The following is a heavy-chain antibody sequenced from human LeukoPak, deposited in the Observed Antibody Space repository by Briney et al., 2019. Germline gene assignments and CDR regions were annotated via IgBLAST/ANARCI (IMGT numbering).Heavy chain of an antibody. CDR1: GFTFDDYA. V-gene: IGHV3-9*01. CDR2: ITWNSGGL. D-gene: IGHD2/OR15-2a*01. Sequence: GGSLRLSCVASGFTFDDYAMHWVRQAPGKGLEWVSAITWNSGGLGYADSVKGRFTISRDNAKNSLYLQMNSLRAEDTALYYCAKDRYYGLRYFDLWGRGTLVSVSS. J-gene: IGHJ2*01. CDR3: AKDRYYGLRYFDL.